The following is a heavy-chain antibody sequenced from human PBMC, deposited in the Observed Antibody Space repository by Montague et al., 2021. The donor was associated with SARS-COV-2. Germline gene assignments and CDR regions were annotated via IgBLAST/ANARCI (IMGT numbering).Heavy chain of an antibody. J-gene: IGHJ4*02. V-gene: IGHV4-59*01. Sequence: SETLSLTCTVSGGSISSYYWSWIRQPPGKGLEWIGYIYYSGSSNYNPSLKSRVTISIVTSKNQFSLNLNSVTAADGAVYYCASPGGYCSGGSCYYVYWGQGTLVTVSS. CDR3: ASPGGYCSGGSCYYVY. CDR1: GGSISSYY. D-gene: IGHD2-15*01. CDR2: IYYSGSS.